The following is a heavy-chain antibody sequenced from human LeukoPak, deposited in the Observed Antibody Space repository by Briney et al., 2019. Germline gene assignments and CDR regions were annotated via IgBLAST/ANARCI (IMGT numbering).Heavy chain of an antibody. CDR3: ARAQTDY. V-gene: IGHV3-23*01. CDR1: GFPFSTYA. Sequence: GGSLRLSCAASGFPFSTYAMTWVRQAPGKGLEWVSAITGSGTRTYYADSVKGRFTISRDDSKNTLSLQMNSLRAEDTAVYYCARAQTDYWGQGTLVTVSS. CDR2: ITGSGTRT. J-gene: IGHJ4*02.